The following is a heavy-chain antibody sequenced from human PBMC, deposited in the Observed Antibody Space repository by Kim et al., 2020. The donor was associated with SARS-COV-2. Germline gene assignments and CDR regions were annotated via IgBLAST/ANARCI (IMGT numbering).Heavy chain of an antibody. CDR3: AKDPYYEYGMDV. CDR1: GFTFSSYG. CDR2: IWYDGSNK. V-gene: IGHV3-33*06. Sequence: GGSLRLSCAASGFTFSSYGMHWVRQAPGKGLEWVAVIWYDGSNKYYADSVKGRFTISRDNSKNTLYLQMNSLRAEDTAVYYCAKDPYYEYGMDVWGQGTTVTVSS. J-gene: IGHJ6*02. D-gene: IGHD3-22*01.